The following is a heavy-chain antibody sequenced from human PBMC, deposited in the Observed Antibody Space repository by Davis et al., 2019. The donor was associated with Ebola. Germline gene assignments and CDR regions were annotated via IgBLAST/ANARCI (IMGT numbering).Heavy chain of an antibody. CDR1: GFTFSSYW. Sequence: GESLKISCAASGFTFSSYWMSWVRQAPGKGLEWVSAISGSGGSTYYADSVKGRFTISRDNSKNTLYLQMNSLRAEDTAVYYCAKEETDSSSWYYFDYWGQGTLVTVSS. J-gene: IGHJ4*02. CDR3: AKEETDSSSWYYFDY. CDR2: ISGSGGST. V-gene: IGHV3-23*01. D-gene: IGHD6-13*01.